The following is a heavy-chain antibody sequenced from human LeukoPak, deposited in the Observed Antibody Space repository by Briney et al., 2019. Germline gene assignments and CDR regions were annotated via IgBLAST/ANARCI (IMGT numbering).Heavy chain of an antibody. CDR2: IYYSGST. D-gene: IGHD1-26*01. Sequence: SETLSLTCTVSGGSISSSSYYWGWIRQPPGKGLEWIGSIYYSGSTYYNPSLKSRVTISVDTSKNQFSLKLSSVTAADTAVYYCARDSGTASRGDDAFDIWGQGTMVTVSS. J-gene: IGHJ3*02. V-gene: IGHV4-39*07. CDR1: GGSISSSSYY. CDR3: ARDSGTASRGDDAFDI.